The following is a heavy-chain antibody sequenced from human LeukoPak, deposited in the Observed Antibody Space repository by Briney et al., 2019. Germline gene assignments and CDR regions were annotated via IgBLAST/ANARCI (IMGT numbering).Heavy chain of an antibody. J-gene: IGHJ4*02. CDR3: ARHRRSLSTHNYYFDY. CDR2: IYHSGST. CDR1: GGSISSSYW. V-gene: IGHV4-4*02. Sequence: SGTLSLTCGVSGGSISSSYWWSWVRQPPGKGLEWIGEIYHSGSTNYNPSLKSRVTISVDTSKNQFSLKLSSVTAADTAVYYCARHRRSLSTHNYYFDYWGQGTLVTVSS. D-gene: IGHD5/OR15-5a*01.